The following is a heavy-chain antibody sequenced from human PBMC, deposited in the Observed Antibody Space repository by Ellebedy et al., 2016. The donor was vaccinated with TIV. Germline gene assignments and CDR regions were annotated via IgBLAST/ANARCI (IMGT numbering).Heavy chain of an antibody. J-gene: IGHJ4*02. CDR3: ARGDWGSPRGDFDY. V-gene: IGHV1-18*01. CDR1: GATFTNYA. CDR2: ISAYSGNT. Sequence: ASVKVSXXVSGATFTNYAISWVRQAPGQGLEWMGWISAYSGNTNYAQKLQGRVTMTTDTSTSTAYMELRSLRSDDTAVYYCARGDWGSPRGDFDYWGQGTLVTVSS. D-gene: IGHD7-27*01.